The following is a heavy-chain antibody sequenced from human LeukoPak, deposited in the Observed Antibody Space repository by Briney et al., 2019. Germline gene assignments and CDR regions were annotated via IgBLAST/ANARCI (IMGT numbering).Heavy chain of an antibody. CDR1: GYSFTSYG. J-gene: IGHJ4*02. V-gene: IGHV1-18*01. Sequence: ASVKVSCKASGYSFTSYGISWVRQAPGQGLEWMGWISAYNGYTNHAQKVQGRVTMTTDTSTTTAYMELRSLRSDDTAVYYCARRHRRGGSCYFDYWGQGTLVTVSS. CDR2: ISAYNGYT. D-gene: IGHD2-15*01. CDR3: ARRHRRGGSCYFDY.